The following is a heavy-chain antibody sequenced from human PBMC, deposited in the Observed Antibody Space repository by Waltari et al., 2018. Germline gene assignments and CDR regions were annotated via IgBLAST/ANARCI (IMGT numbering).Heavy chain of an antibody. CDR1: GYSISTNYS. D-gene: IGHD2-15*01. CDR2: IHHTGTT. J-gene: IGHJ4*02. V-gene: IGHV4-38-2*01. Sequence: QMHLQESGPGLVKPSEPLSLTVALPGYSISTNYSWPWIRQSPEKGLGWMGAIHHTGTTYYNPSLNSRITMSVDTPNNQCSLKLNSVTAADTAVYYCARGGYHPANFDFWGQGILVTVSS. CDR3: ARGGYHPANFDF.